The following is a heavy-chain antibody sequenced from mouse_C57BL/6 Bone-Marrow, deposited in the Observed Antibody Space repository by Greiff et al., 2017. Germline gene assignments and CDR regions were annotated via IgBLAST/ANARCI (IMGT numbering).Heavy chain of an antibody. Sequence: VKLMESGADLVRPGASVKLSCKASGYTFTDYYINWVQQRPGQGLEWIARIYPGSGNTYYNEKVKGKATLTAEKSSSTDYMQLSSLTSEDSAVXFCASQGAPFTTVVAAYWGQGTTLTVSA. V-gene: IGHV1-76*01. CDR3: ASQGAPFTTVVAAY. CDR2: IYPGSGNT. D-gene: IGHD1-1*01. J-gene: IGHJ2*01. CDR1: GYTFTDYY.